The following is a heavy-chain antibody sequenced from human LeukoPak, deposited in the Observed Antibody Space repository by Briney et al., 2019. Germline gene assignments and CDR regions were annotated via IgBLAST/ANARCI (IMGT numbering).Heavy chain of an antibody. CDR2: IYSGGTT. Sequence: GGSLRLSCAASAFIVSNNYMSWVRQAPGKGLEWVSVIYSGGTTYYADSVKGRFTISRDNSKNTLYLQMNSLRAEDTAVYYCARDGSGYGGYFDLWGQGTLVTVSS. J-gene: IGHJ4*02. D-gene: IGHD5-12*01. CDR3: ARDGSGYGGYFDL. CDR1: AFIVSNNY. V-gene: IGHV3-53*01.